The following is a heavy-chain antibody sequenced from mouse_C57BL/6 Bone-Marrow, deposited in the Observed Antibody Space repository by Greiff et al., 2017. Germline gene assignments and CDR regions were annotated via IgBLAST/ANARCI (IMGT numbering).Heavy chain of an antibody. D-gene: IGHD2-5*01. CDR2: IYPGSGST. J-gene: IGHJ1*03. Sequence: QVQLQQPGAELVKPGASVKMSCKASGYTFTSYWRTWVKQRPGQGLEWIGDIYPGSGSTNYNEKFKSKATLTVDTSSSTAYMQLSSLTCEDSAVYYCARPYYSNYWYFDVWGKGTTVTVSS. CDR1: GYTFTSYW. V-gene: IGHV1-55*01. CDR3: ARPYYSNYWYFDV.